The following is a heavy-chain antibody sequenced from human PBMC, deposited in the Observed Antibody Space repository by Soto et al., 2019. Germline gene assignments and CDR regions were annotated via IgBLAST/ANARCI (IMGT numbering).Heavy chain of an antibody. Sequence: QLQLQESGPGLVKPSETLSLTCTVSGGSISSSSYYWGWSRQPPGKGLEWIGSIYYSGSTYYNPSLKSRVTISVDTSKNQFSLKLSSVTAADTAVYYCATPRAVYSNWFDPWGQGTLVTVSS. CDR2: IYYSGST. CDR3: ATPRAVYSNWFDP. D-gene: IGHD4-4*01. V-gene: IGHV4-39*01. J-gene: IGHJ5*02. CDR1: GGSISSSSYY.